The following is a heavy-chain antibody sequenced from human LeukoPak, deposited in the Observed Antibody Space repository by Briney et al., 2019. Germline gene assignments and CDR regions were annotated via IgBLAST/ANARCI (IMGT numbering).Heavy chain of an antibody. CDR1: GYTFTGYY. J-gene: IGHJ4*02. Sequence: GASVKVSCKASGYTFTGYYMHWVRQAPGQRLEWMGWINPNSGGTNYAQKFQGRVTMTRDTSISTAYMDLSRLRSDDTAVYYCASELLNYYDSSGYRVRNDYWGQGTLVTVSS. V-gene: IGHV1-2*02. CDR2: INPNSGGT. D-gene: IGHD3-22*01. CDR3: ASELLNYYDSSGYRVRNDY.